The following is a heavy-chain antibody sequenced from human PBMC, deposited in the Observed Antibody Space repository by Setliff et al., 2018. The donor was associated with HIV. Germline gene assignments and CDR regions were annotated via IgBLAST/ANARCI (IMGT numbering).Heavy chain of an antibody. CDR2: INSDGSGT. V-gene: IGHV3-74*01. D-gene: IGHD3-3*01. CDR1: GFTFSSYW. CDR3: ARNFDFWSGYLDY. J-gene: IGHJ4*02. Sequence: GGSLRLSCAASGFTFSSYWMHWVRQAPGKGLVWVSRINSDGSGTGYADFVKGRFTISRDNAKNTLYLQMNSLRAEDTAVYYCARNFDFWSGYLDYWGQGTLVTVSS.